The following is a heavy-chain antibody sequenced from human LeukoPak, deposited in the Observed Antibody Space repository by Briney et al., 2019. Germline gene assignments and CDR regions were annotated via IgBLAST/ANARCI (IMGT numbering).Heavy chain of an antibody. CDR1: GASFSDRY. CDR2: IDQSRST. D-gene: IGHD1-1*01. J-gene: IGHJ5*02. Sequence: SETLSLTCAVYGASFSDRYWTWIRQPPGKGLEWIGEIDQSRSTKCNPSLKGRVTISLDTSKNQFSQDLTSVTAADTAIYYCAASSQLGSYNWFDPWGQGTPVTVSS. CDR3: AASSQLGSYNWFDP. V-gene: IGHV4-34*01.